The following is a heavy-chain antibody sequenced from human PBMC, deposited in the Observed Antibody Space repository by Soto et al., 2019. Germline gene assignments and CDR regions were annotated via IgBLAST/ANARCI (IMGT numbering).Heavy chain of an antibody. V-gene: IGHV3-30*18. CDR1: GFTFSSYG. D-gene: IGHD2-15*01. Sequence: QVQLVESGGGVVQPGRSLRLSCAASGFTFSSYGMHWVRQAPGKGLEWVAVISYDGSNKYYADSVKGRFTISRDNSKNTLYLQMNSLRAEDTAVYYCAKGPFLVVAALLGMDVWGQWTTVTVSS. CDR2: ISYDGSNK. CDR3: AKGPFLVVAALLGMDV. J-gene: IGHJ6*02.